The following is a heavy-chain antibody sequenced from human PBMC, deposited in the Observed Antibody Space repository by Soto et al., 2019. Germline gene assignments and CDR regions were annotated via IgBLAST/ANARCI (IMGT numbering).Heavy chain of an antibody. CDR3: ARAYTKIGIAVAGFPDY. CDR1: GYTFTSYA. D-gene: IGHD6-19*01. CDR2: INAGNGNT. J-gene: IGHJ4*02. V-gene: IGHV1-3*01. Sequence: ASVKVSCKASGYTFTSYAMHWVRQAPGQRLEWMGWINAGNGNTKYSQKFQGRVTITRDTSASTAYMELSSLRSEGTAVYYCARAYTKIGIAVAGFPDYWGQGTLVTVSS.